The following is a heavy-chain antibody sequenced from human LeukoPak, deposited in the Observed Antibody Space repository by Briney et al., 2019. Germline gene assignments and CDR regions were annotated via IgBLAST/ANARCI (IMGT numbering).Heavy chain of an antibody. CDR1: GFTFSSYS. CDR3: ASDRSSSFDY. V-gene: IGHV3-21*01. J-gene: IGHJ4*02. CDR2: ISSSSSYT. Sequence: GGSLRLSCAASGFTFSSYSMNWVRQAPGKGLEWVSSISSSSSYTYYADSVKGRFTISRDNAKNSLYLQMNSLRADDTAVYYCASDRSSSFDYWGQGTLVTVSP. D-gene: IGHD2-15*01.